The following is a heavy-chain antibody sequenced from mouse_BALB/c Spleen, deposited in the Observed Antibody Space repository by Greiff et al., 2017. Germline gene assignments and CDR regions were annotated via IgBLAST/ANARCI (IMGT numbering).Heavy chain of an antibody. D-gene: IGHD2-14*01. V-gene: IGHV5-4*02. CDR3: ARDGDRYDRYYAMDY. Sequence: EVQVVESGGGLVKPGGSLKLSCAASGFTFSDYYMYWVRQTPEKRLEWVATISDGGSYTYYPDSVKGRFTISRDNAKNNLYLQMSSLKSEDTAMYYCARDGDRYDRYYAMDYWGQGTSVTVSS. J-gene: IGHJ4*01. CDR2: ISDGGSYT. CDR1: GFTFSDYY.